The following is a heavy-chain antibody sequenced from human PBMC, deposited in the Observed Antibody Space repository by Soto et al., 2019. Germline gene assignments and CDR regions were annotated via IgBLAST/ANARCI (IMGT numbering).Heavy chain of an antibody. D-gene: IGHD2-21*01. CDR1: GGSFNDYY. CDR3: ARRGGGNYPYFFDY. CDR2: IIHSGGT. Sequence: QVQLKQWGAGLLRPSETLSLTCAVYGGSFNDYYWSWIRQPPGKGLEWIGEIIHSGGTNYNPSVKSRATISADPFKNQFSLNLNSVTAADTAVYYCARRGGGNYPYFFDYWDEGTLVTVSS. V-gene: IGHV4-34*12. J-gene: IGHJ4*02.